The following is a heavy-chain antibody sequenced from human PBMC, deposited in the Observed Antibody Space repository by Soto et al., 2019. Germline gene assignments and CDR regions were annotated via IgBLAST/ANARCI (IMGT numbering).Heavy chain of an antibody. CDR1: GYTLTELS. V-gene: IGHV1-24*01. Sequence: GXSVKVSCKVSGYTLTELSMHWVRQAPGKGLEWMGGFDPEDGETIYAQKFQGRVTMTEDTSTDTAYMELSSLRSEDTAVYYCATLVGATPYYFDYWGQGTLVTVSS. D-gene: IGHD1-26*01. CDR3: ATLVGATPYYFDY. CDR2: FDPEDGET. J-gene: IGHJ4*02.